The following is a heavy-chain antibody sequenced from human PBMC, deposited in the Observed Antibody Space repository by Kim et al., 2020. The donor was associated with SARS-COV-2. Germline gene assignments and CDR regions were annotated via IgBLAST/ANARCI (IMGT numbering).Heavy chain of an antibody. CDR2: INHSGST. Sequence: SETLSLTCAVYGGSFSGYYWSWIRQPPGKGLEWFGGINHSGSTNYNPSLKSRGTISVDTSKNQLSLKLSSVTAAAPAVYYCARVITMVRGVPGFDRWGQG. CDR1: GGSFSGYY. V-gene: IGHV4-34*01. J-gene: IGHJ5*02. CDR3: ARVITMVRGVPGFDR. D-gene: IGHD3-10*01.